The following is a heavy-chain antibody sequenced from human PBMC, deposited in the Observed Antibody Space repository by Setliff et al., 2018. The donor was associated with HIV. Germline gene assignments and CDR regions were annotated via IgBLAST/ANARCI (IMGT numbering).Heavy chain of an antibody. CDR2: VYYTGST. CDR3: ARRRPPPSGLYSAYYMDV. CDR1: GGSIGSYY. Sequence: PSETLSLTCIVPGGSIGSYYWSWIRQSPGKGLEWIGYVYYTGSTNYNPSLKSRVTIGVDTSKNQFSLKLTSVTAADAAVYYCARRRPPPSGLYSAYYMDVWGTGTTVTVSS. V-gene: IGHV4-59*08. J-gene: IGHJ6*03. D-gene: IGHD1-26*01.